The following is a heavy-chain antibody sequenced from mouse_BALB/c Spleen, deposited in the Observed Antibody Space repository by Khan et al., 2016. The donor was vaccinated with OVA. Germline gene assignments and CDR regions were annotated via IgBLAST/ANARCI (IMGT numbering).Heavy chain of an antibody. CDR2: IWNDGTT. J-gene: IGHJ4*01. V-gene: IGHV2-6-1*01. D-gene: IGHD2-10*01. CDR3: ARQPYYHYNIMDY. Sequence: VQLQESGPGLAAPSQSLSITCTISGFSLTNYGVHWVRQPPGKGLAWLVVIWNDGTTTYNSSLKSRLTITKDNSQSQVFLKMNSLQTDDTAIYFCARQPYYHYNIMDYWGQGTSVTVSS. CDR1: GFSLTNYG.